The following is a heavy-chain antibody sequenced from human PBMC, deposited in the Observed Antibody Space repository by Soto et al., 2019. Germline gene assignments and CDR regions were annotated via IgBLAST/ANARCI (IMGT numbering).Heavy chain of an antibody. CDR3: WREEVRSGVGF. J-gene: IGHJ6*02. Sequence: EVRLVESGGGLVQPGGSLRLSCVASGFTFTSYWMSWVRQAPGKGLEWVANIKGDGSEKRYVDSVKGRLTISRDNAKNSVYLQMNSLSVEDTALDYCWREEVRSGVGFWGQGTTVTVSS. V-gene: IGHV3-7*01. CDR1: GFTFTSYW. CDR2: IKGDGSEK.